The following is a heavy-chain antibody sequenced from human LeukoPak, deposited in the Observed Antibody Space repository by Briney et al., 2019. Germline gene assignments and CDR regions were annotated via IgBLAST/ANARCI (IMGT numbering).Heavy chain of an antibody. CDR2: IYPGDSDT. CDR1: GYSVTSYW. D-gene: IGHD6-19*01. J-gene: IGHJ2*01. CDR3: ARTAVAGTGGWYFDL. Sequence: GESLKISCKGSGYSVTSYWISWVRQMPGKGLEWMGIIYPGDSDTRYSPSFQGQVTISADKSISTAYLQWSSLKASDSSMYYCARTAVAGTGGWYFDLWGRGTLVTVSS. V-gene: IGHV5-51*01.